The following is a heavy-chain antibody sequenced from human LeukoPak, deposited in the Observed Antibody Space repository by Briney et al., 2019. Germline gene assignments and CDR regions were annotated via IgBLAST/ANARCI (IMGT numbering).Heavy chain of an antibody. CDR1: GFTFSSYA. V-gene: IGHV3-23*01. J-gene: IGHJ4*02. Sequence: GGSLRLSCAASGFTFSSYAMSWVRQAPGKGLEWVSAISGSGGSTYYADSVKGRFTISRDNSKNTLYLQMNSLRAEDTAVYYCAKVPRPSRGFLEWLPPPDYFDYWGQGTLVTVSS. CDR2: ISGSGGST. CDR3: AKVPRPSRGFLEWLPPPDYFDY. D-gene: IGHD3-3*01.